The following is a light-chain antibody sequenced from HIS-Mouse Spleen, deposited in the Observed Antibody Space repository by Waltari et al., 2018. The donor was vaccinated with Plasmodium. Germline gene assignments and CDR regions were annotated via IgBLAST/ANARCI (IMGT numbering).Light chain of an antibody. CDR2: EDS. CDR1: ALPKTY. J-gene: IGLJ3*02. V-gene: IGLV3-10*01. Sequence: SYELTQPPSVSVSPGQTARITCSGDALPKTYAYWYQQKSGQAPVIVTYEDSKRPSGIPERFSGSSSGTMATLTISGAQVEDEADYYCYSTDSSGNHRVFGGGTKLTVL. CDR3: YSTDSSGNHRV.